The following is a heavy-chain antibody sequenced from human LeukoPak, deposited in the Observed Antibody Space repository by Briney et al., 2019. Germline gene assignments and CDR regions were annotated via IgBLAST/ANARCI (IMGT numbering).Heavy chain of an antibody. CDR3: ARGFGDYGGGSWFDP. J-gene: IGHJ5*02. V-gene: IGHV3-48*04. D-gene: IGHD4-17*01. Sequence: RTGGSLRLSCAASGFTFSSYSMNWVRQAPGKGLEWVSYISSSGSTIYYADSVKGRFTISRDNAKNSLYLQMNSLRVEDTAIYYCARGFGDYGGGSWFDPWGQGTLVTVSS. CDR2: ISSSGSTI. CDR1: GFTFSSYS.